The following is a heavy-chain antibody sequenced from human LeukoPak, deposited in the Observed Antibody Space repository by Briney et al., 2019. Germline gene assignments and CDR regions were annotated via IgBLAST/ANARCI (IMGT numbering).Heavy chain of an antibody. CDR1: GGSISSYY. J-gene: IGHJ4*02. D-gene: IGHD6-6*01. Sequence: SETLSLTCTVSGGSISSYYWSWIRQPPGKGLEWIGYIYYSGSTNYNPSLKSRVTMSVDTSKNQFSLKLSSVTAADAAVYYCARQGLSSVYYFDYWGQGTLVTVSS. CDR3: ARQGLSSVYYFDY. CDR2: IYYSGST. V-gene: IGHV4-59*08.